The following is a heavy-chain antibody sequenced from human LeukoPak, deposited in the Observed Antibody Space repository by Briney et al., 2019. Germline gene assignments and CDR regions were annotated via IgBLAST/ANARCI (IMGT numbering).Heavy chain of an antibody. CDR2: INPNNGGT. CDR3: ASSSGYPYYYYMDV. Sequence: ASVKVSCKASGYTFTSYYMHWVRQAPGQGLEWMGWINPNNGGTNYAQKFQGRVTMTRDTSISTAYMELSRLRSDDTAIYYCASSSGYPYYYYMDVWGKGTTVTVSS. V-gene: IGHV1-2*02. D-gene: IGHD3-22*01. J-gene: IGHJ6*03. CDR1: GYTFTSYY.